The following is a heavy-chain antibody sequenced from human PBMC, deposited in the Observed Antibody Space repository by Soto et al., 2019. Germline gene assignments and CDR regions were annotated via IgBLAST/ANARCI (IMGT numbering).Heavy chain of an antibody. Sequence: ASVKVSCKAYGYTFPSYDINWVRQATGQGLEWMGWMNPNSGNTGYAQKYQGRVTMTRNTSISTAYMELSSLRSEDTAVYYCASPARNYDFWSGYSFDIWGQGTMVTVSS. CDR1: GYTFPSYD. V-gene: IGHV1-8*01. CDR3: ASPARNYDFWSGYSFDI. D-gene: IGHD3-3*01. J-gene: IGHJ3*02. CDR2: MNPNSGNT.